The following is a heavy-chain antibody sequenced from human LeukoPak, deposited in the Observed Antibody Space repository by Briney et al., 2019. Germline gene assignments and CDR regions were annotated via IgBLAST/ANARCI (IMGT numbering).Heavy chain of an antibody. J-gene: IGHJ4*02. CDR1: GYSFTTYW. CDR2: IYPGGYDT. CDR3: ARRQGCSSTSCPPDY. Sequence: LGESLKISCRGSGYSFTTYWIGWVRQMPGKGLEWMGIIYPGGYDTRYTPSFQGQVSMSADKSINTAYLLWSSLKASDTAMYYCARRQGCSSTSCPPDYWGQGTLGTVS. V-gene: IGHV5-51*01. D-gene: IGHD2-2*01.